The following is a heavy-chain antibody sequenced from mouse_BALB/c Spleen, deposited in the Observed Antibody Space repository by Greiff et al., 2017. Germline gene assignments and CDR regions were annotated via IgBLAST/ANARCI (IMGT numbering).Heavy chain of an antibody. CDR1: GYTFTNYW. J-gene: IGHJ2*01. Sequence: QVHVKQSGAELVRPGTSVKISCKASGYTFTNYWLGWVKQRPGHGLEWIGDIYPGGGYTNYNEKFKGKATLTADTSSSTAYMQLSSLTSEDSAVYFCARDYGSSGDYWGQGTTRTVSS. CDR2: IYPGGGYT. V-gene: IGHV1-63*02. D-gene: IGHD1-1*01. CDR3: ARDYGSSGDY.